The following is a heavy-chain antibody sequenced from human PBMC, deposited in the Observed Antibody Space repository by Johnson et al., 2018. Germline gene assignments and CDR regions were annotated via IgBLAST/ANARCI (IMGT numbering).Heavy chain of an antibody. D-gene: IGHD2/OR15-2a*01. CDR2: INIGSGKT. CDR3: ARYHQYYYYYMDG. J-gene: IGHJ6*03. CDR1: GYTFTGFA. Sequence: QVQLVQSGAEVKKPGASVKVSCKASGYTFTGFAMHWVRQAPGQRLEWRGWINIGSGKTKYSQRFQGRVTISRDTSASTAFMELSSLTSEDPAVYYCARYHQYYYYYMDGWGKGTTVTVSS. V-gene: IGHV1-3*04.